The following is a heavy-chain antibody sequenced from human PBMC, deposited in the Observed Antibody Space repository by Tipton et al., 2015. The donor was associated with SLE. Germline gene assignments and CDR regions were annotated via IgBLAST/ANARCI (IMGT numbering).Heavy chain of an antibody. CDR3: ARDLGQWGFDY. J-gene: IGHJ4*02. CDR1: GFTFSNYA. Sequence: SLRLSCAASGFTFSNYAMHWVRQAPGKGLEWVAVISYDGSYRYYSDSVKGRFTISRDNSKNTLYLQMNSLRAEDTAVYYCARDLGQWGFDYWGQGTLVTVSS. CDR2: ISYDGSYR. D-gene: IGHD3-16*01. V-gene: IGHV3-30*04.